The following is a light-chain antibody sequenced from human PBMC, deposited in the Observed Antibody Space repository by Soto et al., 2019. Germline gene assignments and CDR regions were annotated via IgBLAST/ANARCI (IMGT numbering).Light chain of an antibody. CDR3: QQYLSPPWT. V-gene: IGKV4-1*01. CDR2: WAS. J-gene: IGKJ1*01. Sequence: DIVMTQSPDSLAVSLGERATINCKSSQTVLYSSNNKNYLAWYQQKAGQPPKLLMYWASTRESGVPDRFSGSGSGTDFTLTISSLQAEDVAVYYCQQYLSPPWTFGQGTMVEIK. CDR1: QTVLYSSNNKNY.